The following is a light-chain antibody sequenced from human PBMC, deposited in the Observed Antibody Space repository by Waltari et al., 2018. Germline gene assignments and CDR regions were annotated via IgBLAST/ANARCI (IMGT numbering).Light chain of an antibody. CDR3: CSYAGNRIWI. V-gene: IGLV2-23*02. CDR2: DVT. CDR1: SSDVGGYDP. J-gene: IGLJ2*01. Sequence: QSALAQPAPVSGSPGRSIPISCSGTSSDVGGYDPFSWYQQKPGRAPKLIISDVTERPSGVSDRFSGSKSGNTASLTISGLLPEDEADYYCCSYAGNRIWIFGGGTKVTVL.